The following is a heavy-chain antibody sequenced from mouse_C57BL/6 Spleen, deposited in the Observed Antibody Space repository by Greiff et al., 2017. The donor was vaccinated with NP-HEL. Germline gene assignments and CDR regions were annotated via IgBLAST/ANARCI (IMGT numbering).Heavy chain of an antibody. V-gene: IGHV1-82*01. CDR2: IYPGDGDT. D-gene: IGHD1-1*01. J-gene: IGHJ4*01. CDR1: GYAFSSSW. CDR3: ARLLSMDY. Sequence: VQLQQSGPELVKPGASVKISCKASGYAFSSSWMNWVKQRPGQGLEWIGRIYPGDGDTNYNGKFKGKATLTVDNSSSTAYMQLSSLTSEDFAVYFCARLLSMDYWGQGTSVTVSS.